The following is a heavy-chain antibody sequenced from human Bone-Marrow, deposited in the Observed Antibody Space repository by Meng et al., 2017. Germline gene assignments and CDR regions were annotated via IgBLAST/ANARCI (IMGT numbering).Heavy chain of an antibody. Sequence: QVHVQGSGQGCVKPSGTLSLPCAVSGGSISSSNWWSWVRQPPGKGLEWIGEIYHSGSTNYNPSLKSRVTISVDKSKNQFSLKLSSVTAADTAVYYCARGSSSSWPNFDYWGQGTLVTVSS. D-gene: IGHD6-13*01. CDR3: ARGSSSSWPNFDY. CDR2: IYHSGST. J-gene: IGHJ4*02. CDR1: GGSISSSNW. V-gene: IGHV4-4*02.